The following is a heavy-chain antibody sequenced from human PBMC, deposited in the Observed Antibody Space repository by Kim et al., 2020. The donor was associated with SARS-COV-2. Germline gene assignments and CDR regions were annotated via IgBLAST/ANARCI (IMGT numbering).Heavy chain of an antibody. V-gene: IGHV4-39*01. J-gene: IGHJ2*01. Sequence: SETLSLTCTVSGGSISSSSYYWGWIRQPPGKGLEWIGSIYYSGSTYYNPSLKSRVTISVDTSKNQFSLKLSSVTAADTAVYYCARTGAVAGRILWGRGTLVTVSS. CDR1: GGSISSSSYY. CDR3: ARTGAVAGRIL. CDR2: IYYSGST. D-gene: IGHD6-19*01.